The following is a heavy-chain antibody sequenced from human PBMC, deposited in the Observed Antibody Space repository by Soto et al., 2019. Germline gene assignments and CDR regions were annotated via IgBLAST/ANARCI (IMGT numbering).Heavy chain of an antibody. CDR2: ISTSGTTI. D-gene: IGHD5-18*01. J-gene: IGHJ5*02. CDR1: GFTFISYE. Sequence: EVQLVESGGGLVQPGGSLRLSCEASGFTFISYEMNWVRQAPGKGLEWLSYISTSGTTIYYADSVKGRFTISRDNAKNSLYLQMNSLRAEDTAVYYCARVRPGYSYGYPNWFDPWGQGTLVTVSS. V-gene: IGHV3-48*03. CDR3: ARVRPGYSYGYPNWFDP.